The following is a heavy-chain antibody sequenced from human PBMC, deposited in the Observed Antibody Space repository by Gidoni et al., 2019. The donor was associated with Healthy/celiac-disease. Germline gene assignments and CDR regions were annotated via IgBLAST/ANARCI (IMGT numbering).Heavy chain of an antibody. Sequence: QVQLQQSGPGLVKPSQPLSLTCAISGDSVSSNSAAWNWIRQSPSRGLEWLGRTYYRSKWYNDYAVSVKSRITINPDTSKNQFSLQLNSVTPEDTAVYYCARDLEEAKTGDGSGYFDYWGQGTLVTVSS. CDR2: TYYRSKWYN. J-gene: IGHJ4*02. CDR3: ARDLEEAKTGDGSGYFDY. CDR1: GDSVSSNSAA. V-gene: IGHV6-1*01. D-gene: IGHD7-27*01.